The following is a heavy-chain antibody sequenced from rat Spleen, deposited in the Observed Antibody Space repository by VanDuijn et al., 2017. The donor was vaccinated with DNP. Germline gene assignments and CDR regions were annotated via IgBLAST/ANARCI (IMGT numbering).Heavy chain of an antibody. CDR2: IRFDGAIT. CDR1: GFTFSDYY. Sequence: EVQLVESGGGLVQPGRSLKLSCAASGFTFSDYYMAWVRQAPTKGLEWVAYIRFDGAITYYGDSVKGRFTISRDNAKSSLYLQMNSLRSEDMATYYCATPSSYYGDYWGQGVMVTVSS. D-gene: IGHD1-7*01. J-gene: IGHJ2*01. V-gene: IGHV5-22*01. CDR3: ATPSSYYGDY.